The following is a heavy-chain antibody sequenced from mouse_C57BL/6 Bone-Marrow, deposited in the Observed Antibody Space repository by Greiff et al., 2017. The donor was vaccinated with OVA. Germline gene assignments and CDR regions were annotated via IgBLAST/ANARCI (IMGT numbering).Heavy chain of an antibody. J-gene: IGHJ2*01. CDR3: AREDDYADY. CDR2: ISDGGSYT. Sequence: EVNLVESGGGLVKPGGSLKLSCAASGFTFSSYAMSWVRQTPEKRLEWVATISDGGSYTYYPDNVKGRFTISRDNAKNNLYLQMSHLKSEDTAMYYCAREDDYADYWGQGTTLTVSS. CDR1: GFTFSSYA. D-gene: IGHD2-4*01. V-gene: IGHV5-4*01.